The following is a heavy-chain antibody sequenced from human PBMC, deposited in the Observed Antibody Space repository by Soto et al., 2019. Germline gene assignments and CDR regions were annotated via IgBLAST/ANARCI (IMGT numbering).Heavy chain of an antibody. J-gene: IGHJ4*02. V-gene: IGHV4-59*01. Sequence: QVPLRESGPGLVKPSETLSLTCTVSGDSITGSYWSWIRQPPGKTLEWIGYIYHSGTTTYNPSLKSRVSISVDTSKNQFSLRLTSVIAADTAVYYCARDMPYAAGSLAGCDYWGQGILVTVSS. CDR2: IYHSGTT. D-gene: IGHD1-26*01. CDR3: ARDMPYAAGSLAGCDY. CDR1: GDSITGSY.